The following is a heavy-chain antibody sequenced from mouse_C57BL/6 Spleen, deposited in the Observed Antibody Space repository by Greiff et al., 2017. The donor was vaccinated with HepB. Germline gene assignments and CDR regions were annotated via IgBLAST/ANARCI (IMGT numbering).Heavy chain of an antibody. J-gene: IGHJ3*01. CDR2: IDPETGGT. CDR3: TRVLIYYDSAWFAY. D-gene: IGHD2-4*01. CDR1: GYTFTDYE. Sequence: VKLMESGAELVRPGASVTLSCKASGYTFTDYEMHWVKQTPVHGLEWIGAIDPETGGTAYNQKFKGKAILTADKSSSTAYMELRSLTSEDSAVYYCTRVLIYYDSAWFAYWGQGTLVTVSA. V-gene: IGHV1-15*01.